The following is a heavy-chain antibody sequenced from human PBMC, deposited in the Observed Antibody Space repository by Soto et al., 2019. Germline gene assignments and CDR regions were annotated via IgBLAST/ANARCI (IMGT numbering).Heavy chain of an antibody. CDR2: IHYSGSV. D-gene: IGHD2-21*02. CDR1: GGSISSYY. V-gene: IGHV4-59*12. CDR3: AREDDGGDRDYYGLDV. J-gene: IGHJ6*02. Sequence: PSETLSLTCTVSGGSISSYYWSWIRQPPGKGLEWIGYIHYSGSVNYNPSLQSRLTMSVDTSKNLFSLNLSSVTAADTAVYFCAREDDGGDRDYYGLDVWGQGTTVTVSS.